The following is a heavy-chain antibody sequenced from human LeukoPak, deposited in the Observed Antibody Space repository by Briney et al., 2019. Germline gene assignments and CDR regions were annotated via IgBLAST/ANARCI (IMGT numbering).Heavy chain of an antibody. V-gene: IGHV3-33*08. CDR1: GFTFSNYG. D-gene: IGHD6-19*01. CDR2: IWYDGSNK. Sequence: PGRSLRLSCAASGFTFSNYGMHWVRQAPGKGLEWVAVIWYDGSNKYYADSVKGRFTISRDNSKNTLYLQMNSLRAEDTAVYYCARDQSYSSGWYVYWGQGTLVTVSS. CDR3: ARDQSYSSGWYVY. J-gene: IGHJ4*02.